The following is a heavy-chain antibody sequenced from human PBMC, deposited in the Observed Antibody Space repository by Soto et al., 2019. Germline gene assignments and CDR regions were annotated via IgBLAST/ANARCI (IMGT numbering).Heavy chain of an antibody. D-gene: IGHD2-2*01. CDR1: GYSFTSYW. V-gene: IGHV5-51*01. CDR3: ARLKGYCVSTGCHGYYGMDV. CDR2: IYPGDSDT. Sequence: PGESLKISCKGSGYSFTSYWIGWVRQMPGKGLEWMGIIYPGDSDTRYSPSLLSRVTISADTSMNEFSLRLSSVTAADTAVYYCARLKGYCVSTGCHGYYGMDVWGQGPTVTVSS. J-gene: IGHJ6*02.